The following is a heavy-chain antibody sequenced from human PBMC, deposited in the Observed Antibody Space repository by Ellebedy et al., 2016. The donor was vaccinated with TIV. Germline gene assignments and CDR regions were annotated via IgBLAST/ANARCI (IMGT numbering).Heavy chain of an antibody. CDR2: IIPIFGTA. CDR3: ARGLMGGRRVWFDP. CDR1: GGTFSSYA. V-gene: IGHV1-69*05. Sequence: AASVKVSCKASGGTFSSYAISWVRQAPGQGLEWMGGIIPIFGTANYAQKFQGRVTMTRNTSISTAYMELSSLRSEDTAVYYCARGLMGGRRVWFDPWGQGTLVTVSS. D-gene: IGHD2-8*01. J-gene: IGHJ5*02.